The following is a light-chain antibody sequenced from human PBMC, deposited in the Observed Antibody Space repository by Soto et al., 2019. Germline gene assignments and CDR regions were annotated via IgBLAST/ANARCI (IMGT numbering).Light chain of an antibody. CDR1: QSVTSSY. J-gene: IGKJ4*01. V-gene: IGKV3-20*01. CDR2: GAS. CDR3: QQYGNSPLT. Sequence: EIVLTQSPGTLPLSPGERATLSCRASQSVTSSYLAWYQQKPGQAPRLLIYGASSRATGIPDRFSGSGSGTDFTLTINRLEPEDFAVYYCQQYGNSPLTFGGGTKVEI.